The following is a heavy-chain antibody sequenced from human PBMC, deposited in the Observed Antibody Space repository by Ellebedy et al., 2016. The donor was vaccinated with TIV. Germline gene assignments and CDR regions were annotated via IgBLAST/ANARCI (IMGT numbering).Heavy chain of an antibody. J-gene: IGHJ4*02. D-gene: IGHD5-24*01. CDR3: VRGIAMADSH. CDR1: GFTFSNYW. Sequence: GGSLRLSCAASGFTFSNYWMHWVRQAPGKGLEWVAYTKEDGSVQYYLGSVKGRFTISRDNTKNSLYLQMTSLRAEDTAIYYCVRGIAMADSHWGQGTQVTVSS. V-gene: IGHV3-7*03. CDR2: TKEDGSVQ.